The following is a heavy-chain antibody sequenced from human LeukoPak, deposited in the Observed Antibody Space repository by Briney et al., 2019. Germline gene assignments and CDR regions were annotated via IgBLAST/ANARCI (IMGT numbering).Heavy chain of an antibody. CDR1: GGSISSGTYY. D-gene: IGHD3-3*01. CDR3: ASQHYASCSGYCWFDF. V-gene: IGHV4-61*02. CDR2: IYTGGST. Sequence: SETLSLTCTVSGGSISSGTYYWSWIRQPAGKGLEWIGRIYTGGSTNYNPSLKSRATISVDTSKNQFSLKLCSVTAADTAVYYCASQHYASCSGYCWFDFCCQGTLVTVSS. J-gene: IGHJ5*01.